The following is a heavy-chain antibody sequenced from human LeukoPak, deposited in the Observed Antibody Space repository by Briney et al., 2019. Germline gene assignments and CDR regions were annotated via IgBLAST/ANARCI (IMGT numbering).Heavy chain of an antibody. CDR1: GFIFSSYR. CDR3: ASDGSPYYYGSGGYSVTFDY. D-gene: IGHD3-10*01. Sequence: GGSLRLSCAASGFIFSSYRMNWVRQAPGKGLEWVSSISSSGSYIYYADSVKGRFTISRDNAKNSLYLQMNSQRDEDTAVYYCASDGSPYYYGSGGYSVTFDYWGQGTLVTVSS. CDR2: ISSSGSYI. J-gene: IGHJ4*02. V-gene: IGHV3-21*01.